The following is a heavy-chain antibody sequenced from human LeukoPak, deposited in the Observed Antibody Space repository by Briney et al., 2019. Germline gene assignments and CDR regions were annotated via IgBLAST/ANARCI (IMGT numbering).Heavy chain of an antibody. CDR3: ARGGITIFGVVTDLRFDP. CDR2: INPNSGGT. CDR1: GYTFTVYY. D-gene: IGHD3-3*01. Sequence: ASVKVSFKASGYTFTVYYMHWVRQAPGQGLEWMGWINPNSGGTNYAQKFQGRVTMTRDTSISTAYMELSRLRSDDTAVYYCARGGITIFGVVTDLRFDPWGQGTLVTVSS. V-gene: IGHV1-2*02. J-gene: IGHJ5*02.